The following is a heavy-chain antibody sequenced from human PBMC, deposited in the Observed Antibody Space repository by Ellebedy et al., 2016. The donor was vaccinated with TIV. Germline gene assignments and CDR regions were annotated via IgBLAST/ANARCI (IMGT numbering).Heavy chain of an antibody. CDR2: IGPYSDNT. Sequence: ASVKVSCKTSGYTFTNYGISWVRQTPGQGLEWMGWIGPYSDNTNFAQKFQGRVTMTTDTSTSTAYMELRSLRSDDTAVYYCARSFFDLSSWYNNDFYYGMDLWGQGATVTVSS. J-gene: IGHJ6*02. CDR1: GYTFTNYG. CDR3: ARSFFDLSSWYNNDFYYGMDL. D-gene: IGHD6-13*01. V-gene: IGHV1-18*04.